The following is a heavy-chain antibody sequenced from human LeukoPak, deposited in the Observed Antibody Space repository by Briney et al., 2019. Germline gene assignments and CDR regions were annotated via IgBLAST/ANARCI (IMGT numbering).Heavy chain of an antibody. D-gene: IGHD1-26*01. CDR1: GFTVSSNY. Sequence: GGSLRLSCAASGFTVSSNYMSWVRQAPGKGLEWVSVIYTSGGTYYADSVKGRFTISRDNSRDTLYLQMNSLRAEDTAIYICAKDGGTYPYFLDVWGKGTTVIVSS. V-gene: IGHV3-66*01. CDR2: IYTSGGT. CDR3: AKDGGTYPYFLDV. J-gene: IGHJ6*03.